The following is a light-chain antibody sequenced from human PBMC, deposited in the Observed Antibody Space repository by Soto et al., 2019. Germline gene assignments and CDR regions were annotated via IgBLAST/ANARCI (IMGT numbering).Light chain of an antibody. CDR3: QQYNGYSRT. CDR1: QSISSW. V-gene: IGKV1-5*01. J-gene: IGKJ1*01. CDR2: DVS. Sequence: DIQMTQSPATLPASVGDRVTITCRASQSISSWLAWYQQKPGKAPYLLISDVSSLERGVPSRFSGSGSGTEFTLTISSMQPDDFATFYCQQYNGYSRTFGQGTKVDIK.